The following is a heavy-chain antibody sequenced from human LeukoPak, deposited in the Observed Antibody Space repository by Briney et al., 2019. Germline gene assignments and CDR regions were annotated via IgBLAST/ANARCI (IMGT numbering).Heavy chain of an antibody. J-gene: IGHJ4*02. CDR1: GFTFSSYW. D-gene: IGHD6-19*01. CDR3: ARMGSGWTRGYFDY. V-gene: IGHV3-7*05. CDR2: IKQDGSEK. Sequence: GGSLRLSCAASGFTFSSYWMSWVRQAPGKGLEWVANIKQDGSEKYYVDSVKGRFTISRDNAKNSLYLQMNSLRAEDTAVYYCARMGSGWTRGYFDYWGQGTLVTVSS.